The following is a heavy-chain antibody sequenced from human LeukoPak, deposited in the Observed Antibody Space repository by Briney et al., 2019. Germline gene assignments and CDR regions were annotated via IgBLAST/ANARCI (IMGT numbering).Heavy chain of an antibody. Sequence: GGSLRLSCAASGFTFSSYSMNWVRQAPGKGLEWVSSISSSDDYIYYADSVKGRFTISRDNAKNSLYLQMNSLRAEDTAVYYRARAVRGILGCDYWGQGTLVTVSS. D-gene: IGHD3-10*01. CDR3: ARAVRGILGCDY. J-gene: IGHJ4*02. CDR2: ISSSDDYI. V-gene: IGHV3-21*01. CDR1: GFTFSSYS.